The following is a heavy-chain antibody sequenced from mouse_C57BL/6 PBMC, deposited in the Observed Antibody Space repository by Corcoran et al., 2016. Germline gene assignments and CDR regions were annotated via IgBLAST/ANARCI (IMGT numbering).Heavy chain of an antibody. CDR2: INTYSGVP. J-gene: IGHJ4*01. Sequence: QIQLVQSGPELKKPGETVKISCKASGYTFTTYGMSWVKQAPGKGVKWLGWINTYSGVPTYADDFKGRFAFSLETSASTAYLQINNLKNEDTATYFCARPVVEYYYAMDYWGQGTSVTVSS. D-gene: IGHD1-1*01. CDR3: ARPVVEYYYAMDY. V-gene: IGHV9-3*01. CDR1: GYTFTTYG.